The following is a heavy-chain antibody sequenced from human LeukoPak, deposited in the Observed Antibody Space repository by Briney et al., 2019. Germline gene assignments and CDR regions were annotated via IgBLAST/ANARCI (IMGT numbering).Heavy chain of an antibody. V-gene: IGHV1-46*01. CDR1: GYTFTSNY. D-gene: IGHD3-10*01. Sequence: ASVKVSCKASGYTFTSNYMHWVRQAPGQGLEWMGIINPSGGSTSYAQKFQGRVTMTRDTSTSTVYMELSSLRSEDTAVYYCASSPWLVQGSGSYSNWFDPWGQGTLVTVSS. CDR2: INPSGGST. CDR3: ASSPWLVQGSGSYSNWFDP. J-gene: IGHJ5*02.